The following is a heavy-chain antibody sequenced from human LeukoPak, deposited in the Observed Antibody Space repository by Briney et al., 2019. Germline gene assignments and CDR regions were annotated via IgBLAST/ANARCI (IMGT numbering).Heavy chain of an antibody. D-gene: IGHD3-22*01. CDR3: ARAARYYETSNFDS. V-gene: IGHV4-4*07. J-gene: IGHJ4*02. CDR1: GGSISSYY. Sequence: PSETLSLTCTVSGGSISSYYWSWIRQPAGKGLEWIGRIYTSGSTNYNPSLKSRVTMSVDTSKNQFSLKLSSVTAADTAVYYCARAARYYETSNFDSWGQGTLVTVSS. CDR2: IYTSGST.